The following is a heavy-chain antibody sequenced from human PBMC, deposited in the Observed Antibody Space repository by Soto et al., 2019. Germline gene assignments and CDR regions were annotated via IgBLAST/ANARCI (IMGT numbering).Heavy chain of an antibody. CDR3: ARAPGRWLQFDF. J-gene: IGHJ4*02. D-gene: IGHD3-10*01. CDR2: ISYSGST. Sequence: PSETLSLTCTVSAISRGSYYWTWIRHYPGMGLEWIGSISYSGSTYYNPSVKSRVSISVDTSKNQFSLRLSSMTAADTAVYYCARAPGRWLQFDFWGQGTLVTVS. V-gene: IGHV4-31*03. CDR1: AISRGSYY.